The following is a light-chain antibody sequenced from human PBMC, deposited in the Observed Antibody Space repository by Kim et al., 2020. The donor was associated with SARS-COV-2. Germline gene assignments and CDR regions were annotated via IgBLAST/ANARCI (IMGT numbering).Light chain of an antibody. CDR2: GAS. CDR1: QSVNSN. Sequence: VSPGERATLSCRASQSVNSNLAWYQQKPGQAPRLLMYGASTRATRIPARFSGSGSGTEFTLTISSLQSEDFAVYYCQQYNSWSWTFGQGTKVDIK. J-gene: IGKJ1*01. CDR3: QQYNSWSWT. V-gene: IGKV3-15*01.